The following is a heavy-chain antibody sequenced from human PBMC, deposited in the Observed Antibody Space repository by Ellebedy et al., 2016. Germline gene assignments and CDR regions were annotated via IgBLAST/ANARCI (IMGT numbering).Heavy chain of an antibody. CDR1: GFSFSNYA. D-gene: IGHD6-19*01. CDR3: AKDGGWRGSDF. CDR2: ILRSGSAI. V-gene: IGHV3-23*01. J-gene: IGHJ4*02. Sequence: GESLKISXAASGFSFSNYAMTWVRQSPGKGLEWVSTILRSGSAIFYADSVKGRFTVSRDNSKSVLFLQMNSLRGEDTALYFCAKDGGWRGSDFWGQGTQVTVSS.